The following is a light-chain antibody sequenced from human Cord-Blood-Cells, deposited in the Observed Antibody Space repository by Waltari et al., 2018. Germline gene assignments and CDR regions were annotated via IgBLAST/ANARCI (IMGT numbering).Light chain of an antibody. J-gene: IGLJ3*02. CDR1: SSDVGSYHL. CDR2: EGS. V-gene: IGLV2-23*01. CDR3: CSYAGSSTWV. Sequence: QSALTQPASVSGSPGQSIPISCTGTSSDVGSYHLVSWYQQHPGKAPKLMIYEGSKRPSGVANRFSGSKSGNTASLTLSGLQAEDEADYYCCSYAGSSTWVFGGGTKLTVL.